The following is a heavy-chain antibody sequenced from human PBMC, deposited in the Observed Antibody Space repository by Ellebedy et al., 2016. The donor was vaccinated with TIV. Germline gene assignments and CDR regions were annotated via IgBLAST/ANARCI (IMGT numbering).Heavy chain of an antibody. CDR3: ARVGAVDTAMVDY. V-gene: IGHV4-59*01. Sequence: SETLSLTCTVSGGSISSYYWSWIRQPPGKGLEWIGYIYYSGSTNYNPSLKSRVTISVDTSKNQFSLKLSSVTAADTAVDYCARVGAVDTAMVDYWGQGTLVTVSS. D-gene: IGHD5-18*01. J-gene: IGHJ4*02. CDR2: IYYSGST. CDR1: GGSISSYY.